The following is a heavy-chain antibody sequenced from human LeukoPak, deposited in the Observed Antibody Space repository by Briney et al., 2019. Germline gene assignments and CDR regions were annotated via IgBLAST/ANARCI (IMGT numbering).Heavy chain of an antibody. D-gene: IGHD6-19*01. Sequence: PGGSLRLSCAASGFTFRSYSMNWVRQAPGKGLEWVAVIWYDGSNKYYADSVKGRFTISRDNSKNTLYLQMNSLRAEDTAVYYCAILAVAGRGQDYWGQGTLVTVSS. V-gene: IGHV3-33*08. CDR2: IWYDGSNK. J-gene: IGHJ4*02. CDR1: GFTFRSYS. CDR3: AILAVAGRGQDY.